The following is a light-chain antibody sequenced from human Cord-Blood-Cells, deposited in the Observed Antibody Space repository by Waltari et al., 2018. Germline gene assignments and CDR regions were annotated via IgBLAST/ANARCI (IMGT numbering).Light chain of an antibody. Sequence: DIKMTQSTSSMSVSVGDIVTITCRGSQSISRYLNWYQEKPGKAPKLLIYAASSLQSGVPSMFSGSGAATDSPITISIQQPEVSANYCRQHCYSTPWTFGQGTKVEIK. J-gene: IGKJ1*01. CDR2: AAS. V-gene: IGKV1-39*01. CDR1: QSISRY. CDR3: QHCYSTPWT.